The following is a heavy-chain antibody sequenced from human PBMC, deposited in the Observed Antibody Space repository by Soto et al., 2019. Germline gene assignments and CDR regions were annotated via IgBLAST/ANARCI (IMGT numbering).Heavy chain of an antibody. V-gene: IGHV4-30-4*01. CDR3: ARERAWKQQFGDYYYYGMDV. J-gene: IGHJ6*02. CDR2: IHYSGST. Sequence: PSETLSLTCTVSGGSISSGDYYWSWIRQPPGKGLEWIGYIHYSGSTYYNPSLKSRVTISVDTSKNQFSLKLSSVTAADTAVYYCARERAWKQQFGDYYYYGMDVWGQGTTVTVSS. CDR1: GGSISSGDYY. D-gene: IGHD3-16*01.